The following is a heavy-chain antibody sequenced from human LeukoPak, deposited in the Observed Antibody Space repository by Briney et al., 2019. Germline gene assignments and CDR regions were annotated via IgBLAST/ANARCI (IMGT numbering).Heavy chain of an antibody. J-gene: IGHJ4*02. CDR1: GFTFSSYA. CDR3: ARAGIVATNDY. Sequence: GGSLRLSCAASGFTFSSYAMHWVRQAPGKGLEGVAVISYDGSNKYCADSVKGRFTISRDNSKNTLYLQMNSLRAEDTAVYYCARAGIVATNDYWGQGTLVTVSS. CDR2: ISYDGSNK. D-gene: IGHD5-12*01. V-gene: IGHV3-30*04.